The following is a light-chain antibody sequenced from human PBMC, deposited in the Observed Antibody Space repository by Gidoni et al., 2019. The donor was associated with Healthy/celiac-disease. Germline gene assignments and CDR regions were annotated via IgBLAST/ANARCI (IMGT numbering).Light chain of an antibody. CDR2: GAS. CDR3: QQYNNWPWEA. CDR1: PSVSSN. J-gene: IGKJ4*01. V-gene: IGKV3-15*01. Sequence: EIAMTQSPATLSVSPGERATLSCRASPSVSSNLARYQQKPGQAPRLLIYGASTRATGIPARFSGSGSGTEFTLTISSLQSEDFAVYYCQQYNNWPWEAFGGGTKVEIK.